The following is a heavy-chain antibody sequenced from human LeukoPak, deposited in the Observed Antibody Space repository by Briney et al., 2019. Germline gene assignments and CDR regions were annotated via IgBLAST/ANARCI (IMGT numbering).Heavy chain of an antibody. CDR3: ARDFSGGSCYHCGLDY. V-gene: IGHV1-69*13. CDR2: IIPIFGTA. Sequence: GASVKVSCKASGGTFSSYAVSWVRQAPGQGLEWMGGIIPIFGTANYAQKFQGRVTITADESTSTAYMELSSLRSEDTAVYYSARDFSGGSCYHCGLDYWGQGTLVTVSS. J-gene: IGHJ4*02. CDR1: GGTFSSYA. D-gene: IGHD2-15*01.